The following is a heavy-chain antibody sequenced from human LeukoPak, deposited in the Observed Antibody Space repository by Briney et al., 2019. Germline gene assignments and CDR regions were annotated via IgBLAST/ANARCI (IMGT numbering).Heavy chain of an antibody. D-gene: IGHD1-14*01. V-gene: IGHV4-38-2*02. CDR1: GYSVSSGYY. J-gene: IGHJ6*03. CDR2: IYHSGST. Sequence: PSETLSLTCTVSGYSVSSGYYWGWIRQPPGKGLEWIGSIYHSGSTYYNPSLKSRITISVDTSKNQFSLKLSSVTAADTAVYYCARHHSEEPGEPTPGYYYYYMDVWGKGTTVTISS. CDR3: ARHHSEEPGEPTPGYYYYYMDV.